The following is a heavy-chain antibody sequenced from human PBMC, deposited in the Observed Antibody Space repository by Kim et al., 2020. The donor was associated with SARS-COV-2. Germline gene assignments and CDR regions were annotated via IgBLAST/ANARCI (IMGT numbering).Heavy chain of an antibody. CDR3: ARDFIRGVPDHFDY. Sequence: YADSVKGRFTISRDNSKNTLYLQMNGLRAEDTAIYYCARDFIRGVPDHFDYWGQGDLVSVSS. D-gene: IGHD3-10*01. J-gene: IGHJ4*02. V-gene: IGHV3-30*01.